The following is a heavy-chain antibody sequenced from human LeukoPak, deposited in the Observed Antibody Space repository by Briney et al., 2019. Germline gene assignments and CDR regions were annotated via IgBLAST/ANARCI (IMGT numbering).Heavy chain of an antibody. CDR2: INHSVST. V-gene: IGHV4-34*01. CDR3: ARRGRHTGSFGY. J-gene: IGHJ4*02. CDR1: GGSFKGYY. Sequence: SETLSLTCAVYGGSFKGYYWSWIRQPPGKGLEWIGEINHSVSTNYNPSLKSRVTISVDTSRNQFSLKLSSVTAAATAVFYFARRGRHTGSFGYWGQGALVTLSS. D-gene: IGHD2-21*01.